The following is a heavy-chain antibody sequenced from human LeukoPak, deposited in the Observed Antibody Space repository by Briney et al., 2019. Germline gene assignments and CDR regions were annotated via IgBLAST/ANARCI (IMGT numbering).Heavy chain of an antibody. D-gene: IGHD6-25*01. J-gene: IGHJ4*02. V-gene: IGHV3-66*01. CDR3: ARESSGWPIGY. Sequence: PGGSLRLSCAASGFTVSSNYMNWVRQAPGKGLEWVSFISSGGTTYYADSVKGRFTISRDNSKNTLYLQMNSLRAEDTAVYYCARESSGWPIGYWGQGTLVTVSS. CDR2: ISSGGTT. CDR1: GFTVSSNY.